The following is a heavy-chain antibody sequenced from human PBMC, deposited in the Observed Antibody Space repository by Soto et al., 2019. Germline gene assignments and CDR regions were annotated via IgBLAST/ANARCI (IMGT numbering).Heavy chain of an antibody. J-gene: IGHJ6*02. Sequence: SETLSLTCTVSGGSVSSGSYYWSWIRQPPGKGLEWIGYIYYSGSTNYNPSLKSRVTISVDTSKNQFSLKLSSVTAADTAVYYCARDPYNWNYGLYYYGMDVWGQGTTVTVSS. CDR3: ARDPYNWNYGLYYYGMDV. V-gene: IGHV4-61*01. D-gene: IGHD1-7*01. CDR2: IYYSGST. CDR1: GGSVSSGSYY.